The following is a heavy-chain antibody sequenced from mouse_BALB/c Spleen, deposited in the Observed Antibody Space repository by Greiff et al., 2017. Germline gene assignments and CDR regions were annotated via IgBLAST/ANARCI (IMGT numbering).Heavy chain of an antibody. J-gene: IGHJ3*01. D-gene: IGHD3-3*01. CDR2: IYPSDSYT. CDR1: GYTFTSYW. CDR3: TREGLAFAY. V-gene: IGHV1-69*02. Sequence: QVQLQQPGAELVRPGASVKLSCKASGYTFTSYWINWVKQRPGQGLEWIGNIYPSDSYTNYNQKFKDKATLTVDKSSSTAYMQLSSPTSEDSAVYYCTREGLAFAYWGQGTLVTVSA.